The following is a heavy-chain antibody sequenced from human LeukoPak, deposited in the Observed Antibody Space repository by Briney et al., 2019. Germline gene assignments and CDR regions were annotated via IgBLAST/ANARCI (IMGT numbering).Heavy chain of an antibody. J-gene: IGHJ4*02. CDR2: ISSSGTTI. CDR3: ARETPRRGETRDGYR. D-gene: IGHD5-24*01. Sequence: GGSLRLSCAASGFTLSDYYMSWIRQAPGKGLEWVSYISSSGTTIYYGDSVKGRFTISRDNAEKSLYLQMNSLRVEDMAVYYCARETPRRGETRDGYRWGQGTVVTVSS. V-gene: IGHV3-11*04. CDR1: GFTLSDYY.